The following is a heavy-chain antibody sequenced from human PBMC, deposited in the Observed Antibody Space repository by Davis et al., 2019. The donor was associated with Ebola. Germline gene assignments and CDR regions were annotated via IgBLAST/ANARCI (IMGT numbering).Heavy chain of an antibody. CDR1: GFIFSSYV. CDR3: ARDSIDFGVVIMEYYFDY. Sequence: GESLKISCAASGFIFSSYVMSWVRQAPGKGLEWVSTLGLSADTYYADSVKGRFTISRDNSKNSLYLQMNSLRDEDTAVYYCARDSIDFGVVIMEYYFDYWGQGTLVTVSS. D-gene: IGHD3-3*01. J-gene: IGHJ4*02. CDR2: LGLSADT. V-gene: IGHV3-23*01.